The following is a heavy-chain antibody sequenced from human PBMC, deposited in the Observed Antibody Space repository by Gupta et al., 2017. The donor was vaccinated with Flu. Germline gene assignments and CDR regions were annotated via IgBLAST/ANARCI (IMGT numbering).Heavy chain of an antibody. CDR1: GFTFSTSC. Sequence: EVQLVASGGGLVQPGGSLRLSCAASGFTFSTSCMTWVRQAPGEGLEWVANIKEDGTEKNYVNSVKGRFTISRDNAKNSLYLQMNSLRAEDTAVYYCARDRAYATFDIWGQGTMVTVSS. J-gene: IGHJ3*02. CDR2: IKEDGTEK. CDR3: ARDRAYATFDI. D-gene: IGHD2-21*01. V-gene: IGHV3-7*01.